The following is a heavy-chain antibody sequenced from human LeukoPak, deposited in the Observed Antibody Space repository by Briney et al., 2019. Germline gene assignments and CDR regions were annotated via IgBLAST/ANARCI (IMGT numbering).Heavy chain of an antibody. Sequence: SQTLSLTCTVSGGSISSGGYYWSWIRQHPGKGLEWIGYIYYSGSTYYNPSLKSRVTISVDTSKNQFSLKLSSVTAADTAVYYCARAATRGYSYGYQYYFDYWGQGTLVTVSS. CDR2: IYYSGST. J-gene: IGHJ4*02. V-gene: IGHV4-31*03. D-gene: IGHD5-18*01. CDR3: ARAATRGYSYGYQYYFDY. CDR1: GGSISSGGYY.